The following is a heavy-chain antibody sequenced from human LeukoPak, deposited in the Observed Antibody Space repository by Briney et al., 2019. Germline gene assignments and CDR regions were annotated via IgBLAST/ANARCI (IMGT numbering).Heavy chain of an antibody. CDR2: ITKSGDST. CDR3: TKDYCGKFCSAV. CDR1: GFTFSAFG. V-gene: IGHV3-23*01. J-gene: IGHJ6*02. Sequence: GGSLRLSCAASGFTFSAFGMNWVRQAPGKGLEWVSTITKSGDSTYYVDSVKGRFTISRDNSKNTPYLQMNSLRAEDTAKYYCTKDYCGKFCSAVWGQGTTVTVSS. D-gene: IGHD3-9*01.